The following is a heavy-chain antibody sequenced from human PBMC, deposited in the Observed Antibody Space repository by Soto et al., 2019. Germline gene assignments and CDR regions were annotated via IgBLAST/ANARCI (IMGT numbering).Heavy chain of an antibody. J-gene: IGHJ5*02. CDR3: ARGGRLSASSSSRYNWFAP. D-gene: IGHD6-6*01. Sequence: PSETLSLTCAVYGGSFSGYYWSWIRQPPGKGLEWIGEINHSGSTNYNPSLKSRVTISVDTSKNQFSLKLSSVTAADTAVYYCARGGRLSASSSSRYNWFAPWGQGTLVTGSS. CDR1: GGSFSGYY. CDR2: INHSGST. V-gene: IGHV4-34*01.